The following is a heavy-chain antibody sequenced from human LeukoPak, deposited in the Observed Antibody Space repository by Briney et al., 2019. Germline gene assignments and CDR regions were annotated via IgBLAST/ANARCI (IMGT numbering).Heavy chain of an antibody. J-gene: IGHJ5*02. CDR3: ARGLGYCSSTSCWNNWFDP. V-gene: IGHV4-61*05. D-gene: IGHD2-2*01. Sequence: PSETLSLTCTVSGGSISSSSYYWGWIRQPPGKGLEWIGYIYYSGSTNYNPSLKSRVTISVDTSKNQFSLKLSSATAADTAVYYCARGLGYCSSTSCWNNWFDPWGQGTLVTVSS. CDR1: GGSISSSSYY. CDR2: IYYSGST.